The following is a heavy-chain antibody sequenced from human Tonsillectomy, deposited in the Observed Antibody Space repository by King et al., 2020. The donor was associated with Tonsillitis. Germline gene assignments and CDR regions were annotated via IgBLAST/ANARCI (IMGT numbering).Heavy chain of an antibody. CDR3: AGENNWLPSSWFDP. Sequence: VQLVESGGGLVKPGGSLRLSCAASGFTFSEYYMTWIRPAPGKGLEWVSYISSSGGTIYYADSVKGRFPVSRDNAKHSLYLQMKSLRAEVTAVYYCAGENNWLPSSWFDPWGQGTLVTVSS. CDR2: ISSSGGTI. J-gene: IGHJ5*02. V-gene: IGHV3-11*01. D-gene: IGHD1-20*01. CDR1: GFTFSEYY.